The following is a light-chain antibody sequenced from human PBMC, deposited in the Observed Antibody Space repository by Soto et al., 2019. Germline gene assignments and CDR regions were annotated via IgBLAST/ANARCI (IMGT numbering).Light chain of an antibody. CDR2: GVS. V-gene: IGKV3-20*01. CDR3: QQYDTSPMT. J-gene: IGKJ1*01. Sequence: EIVLTQSPGTLSVSPGERATLSCRASQSVSSNYLAWYQQKPGQAPRLLVSGVSTRATGIPDRFGGSGSGTDFTLTISRLEPEDFAVYYCQQYDTSPMTFGQGTKVDIK. CDR1: QSVSSNY.